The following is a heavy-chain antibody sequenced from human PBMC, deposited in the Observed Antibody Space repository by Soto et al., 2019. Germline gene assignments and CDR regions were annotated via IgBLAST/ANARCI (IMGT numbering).Heavy chain of an antibody. CDR2: LDASGAFT. D-gene: IGHD3-22*01. V-gene: IGHV3-23*01. Sequence: GGSLRLSCAASGFTFSSYAMSWVRQAPGKGLEWVSALDASGAFTNYADSVKGRFSISRDNSKNTVYLQMNSLRAEDTAVYYCAKAPSSGYRNWFDPWGQGTLVTVSS. CDR3: AKAPSSGYRNWFDP. CDR1: GFTFSSYA. J-gene: IGHJ5*02.